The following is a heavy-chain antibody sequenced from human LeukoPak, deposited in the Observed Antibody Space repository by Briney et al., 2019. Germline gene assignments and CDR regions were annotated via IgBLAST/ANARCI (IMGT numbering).Heavy chain of an antibody. CDR3: ARAGWIITSGIDY. CDR2: IYHTGST. V-gene: IGHV4-38-2*01. Sequence: SETLSLTCGVSGYSISRGYYWAWIRQPPGKGMEWIGTIYHTGSTYYNPSLESRVTISVDTSKNEFSLNLNSVTAADTAVYYCARAGWIITSGIDYWGQGALVTVSS. J-gene: IGHJ4*02. D-gene: IGHD3-10*01. CDR1: GYSISRGYY.